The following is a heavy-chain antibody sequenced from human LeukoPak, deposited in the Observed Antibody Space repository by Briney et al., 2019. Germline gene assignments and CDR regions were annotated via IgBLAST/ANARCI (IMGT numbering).Heavy chain of an antibody. J-gene: IGHJ3*02. V-gene: IGHV4-59*12. CDR3: ARDESSSWYGSGAFDI. CDR2: IYDSGST. D-gene: IGHD6-13*01. Sequence: SETLSLTCAVSGGSINNYYWSWIRQPPGKGLEWIGYIYDSGSTNYNPSLKSRVTTSLDTFKNQVSLELSSVTAADTAVYYCARDESSSWYGSGAFDIWGQGTIVTVSS. CDR1: GGSINNYY.